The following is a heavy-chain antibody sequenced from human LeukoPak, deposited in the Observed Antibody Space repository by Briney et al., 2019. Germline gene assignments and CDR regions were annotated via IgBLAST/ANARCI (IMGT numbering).Heavy chain of an antibody. CDR2: IIPIFGTA. D-gene: IGHD6-19*01. V-gene: IGHV1-69*13. CDR3: ATGIAVAGRVWYFDY. CDR1: GYTFNNYA. Sequence: SVKVSCKTSGYTFNNYAVNWVRQAPGQGLEWMGGIIPIFGTANYAQKFQGRVTITADESTSTAYMELSSLRSEDTAVYYCATGIAVAGRVWYFDYWGQGTLVTVSS. J-gene: IGHJ4*02.